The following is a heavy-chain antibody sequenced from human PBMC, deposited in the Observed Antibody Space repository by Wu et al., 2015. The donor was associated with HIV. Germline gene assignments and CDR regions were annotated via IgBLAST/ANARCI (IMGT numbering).Heavy chain of an antibody. J-gene: IGHJ6*02. Sequence: QVELLQSGAEVKKPGASVKISCEASGGTFSSYAISWVRQAPGQGLEWMGRIIPIFGTANYAQKFQGRVTITADESTSTAYMELSSLRSEDTAVYYCARDESRYSSSWYYYYGMDVWGQGTTVTVSS. CDR2: IIPIFGTA. V-gene: IGHV1-69*18. CDR1: GGTFSSYA. D-gene: IGHD6-13*01. CDR3: ARDESRYSSSWYYYYGMDV.